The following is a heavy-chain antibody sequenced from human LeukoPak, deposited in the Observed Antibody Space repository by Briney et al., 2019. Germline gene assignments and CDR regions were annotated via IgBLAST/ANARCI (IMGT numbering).Heavy chain of an antibody. J-gene: IGHJ4*02. D-gene: IGHD3-9*01. Sequence: GGSLRLSCEASGFTFSSYAMSWVRQAPGKGLEWVSGISGSGGNTYYADSVKGRFTISRDNSKNTLYLQMSSLRAEDTAVYYCAKEAVDYDILTGYYTTGYFDYWGPGTLVTVSS. CDR2: ISGSGGNT. CDR1: GFTFSSYA. V-gene: IGHV3-23*01. CDR3: AKEAVDYDILTGYYTTGYFDY.